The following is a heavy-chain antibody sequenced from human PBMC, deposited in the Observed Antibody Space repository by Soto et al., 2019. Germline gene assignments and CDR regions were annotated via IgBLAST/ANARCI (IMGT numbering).Heavy chain of an antibody. CDR1: GGTFSSYA. Sequence: QVQMVQSGAEVKKPGSSVKVSCKASGGTFSSYAISWVRQAPGQGLEWMGGIIPIFGTANYAQNFQGRVTITADKSTSTGYMELSSLRSEDTAVYYCARDSGSGYYFDYWGQGPLVTVSS. J-gene: IGHJ4*02. D-gene: IGHD6-25*01. CDR3: ARDSGSGYYFDY. CDR2: IIPIFGTA. V-gene: IGHV1-69*06.